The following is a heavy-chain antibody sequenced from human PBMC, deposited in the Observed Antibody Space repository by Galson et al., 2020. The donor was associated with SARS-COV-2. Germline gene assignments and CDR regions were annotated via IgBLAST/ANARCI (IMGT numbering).Heavy chain of an antibody. CDR2: IYHSGST. CDR3: ARDSVYYDSSGYRSDGFDI. J-gene: IGHJ3*02. D-gene: IGHD3-22*01. CDR1: GYSISSGYY. V-gene: IGHV4-38-2*02. Sequence: ASETLSLTCTVSGYSISSGYYWGWIRQPPGKGLEWIGSIYHSGSTYYNPSLKSRVTISVDTSKNQFSLKVNSVTAADTAVYYCARDSVYYDSSGYRSDGFDIWGQGTMVTVSS.